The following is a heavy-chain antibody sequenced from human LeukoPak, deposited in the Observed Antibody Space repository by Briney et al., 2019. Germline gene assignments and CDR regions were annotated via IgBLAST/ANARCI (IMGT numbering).Heavy chain of an antibody. D-gene: IGHD3-10*01. CDR1: GGSISSGGYY. CDR2: IYYSGST. Sequence: PSETLSLTCTVSGGSISSGGYYWSWIRQHPGKGLEWIGYIYYSGSTYYNPSLKSRVTMSLDTSKNELSLNLSSATAADTAVYYCASRSAVTVSGFDYWGQGTLVTVSS. J-gene: IGHJ4*02. CDR3: ASRSAVTVSGFDY. V-gene: IGHV4-31*03.